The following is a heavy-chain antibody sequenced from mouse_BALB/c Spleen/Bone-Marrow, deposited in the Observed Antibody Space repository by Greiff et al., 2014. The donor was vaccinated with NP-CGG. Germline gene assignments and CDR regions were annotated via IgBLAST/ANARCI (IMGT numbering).Heavy chain of an antibody. Sequence: QVQLQQSGAELVKPGAPVKLSCRVSGYTFTNYFVYWVKQRPGQGLEWIGEINPSNDTPNFNEKFKSKATLTVDKSSSTAYMQLSSLTSEDSAVYYCTRSGYYGYGWYFDVWGAGTTVTVSS. CDR3: TRSGYYGYGWYFDV. CDR1: GYTFTNYF. V-gene: IGHV1S81*02. D-gene: IGHD1-2*01. CDR2: INPSNDTP. J-gene: IGHJ1*01.